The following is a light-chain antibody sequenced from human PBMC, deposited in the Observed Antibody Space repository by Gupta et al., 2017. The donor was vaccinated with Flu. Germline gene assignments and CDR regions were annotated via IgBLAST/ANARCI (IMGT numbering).Light chain of an antibody. J-gene: IGLJ1*01. CDR1: SGAISNNY. CDR3: HSYDSSDRQV. CDR2: NDN. V-gene: IGLV6-57*01. Sequence: FLLAQPPSVSASPGKTVTVTCTRSSGAISNNYVQWYQQRPGSSPTTVIFNDNQRPSGVPDRFSGSVDRSSNSASLTISGLTAEDAADYYCHSYDSSDRQVFGGGTTVTVL.